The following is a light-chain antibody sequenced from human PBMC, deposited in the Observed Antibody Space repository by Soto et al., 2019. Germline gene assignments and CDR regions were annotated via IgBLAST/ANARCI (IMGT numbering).Light chain of an antibody. Sequence: EIVLTQSPATLSLSPGDKATLSCRASLSVSSYLAWYQQKPGQAPRLLMYDASIRATGIPARFSGTGSERDFPLTITSLEHEDFAVYYCQQRSNWPWTFGQGTKVEIK. J-gene: IGKJ1*01. V-gene: IGKV3-11*02. CDR1: LSVSSY. CDR3: QQRSNWPWT. CDR2: DAS.